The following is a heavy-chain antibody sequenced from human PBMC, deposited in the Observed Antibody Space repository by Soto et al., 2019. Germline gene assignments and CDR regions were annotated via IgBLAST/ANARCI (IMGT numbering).Heavy chain of an antibody. Sequence: SETLSLTCTVSGGSISSGGYYWSWIRQHPGKGLEWIGYIYYSGSTYYNPSLKSRVTISVDTSKNQFPLKLSSVTAADTAVYYCARGGGYSYGYFDYWGQGTLVTVSS. CDR3: ARGGGYSYGYFDY. CDR2: IYYSGST. CDR1: GGSISSGGYY. V-gene: IGHV4-31*03. J-gene: IGHJ4*02. D-gene: IGHD5-18*01.